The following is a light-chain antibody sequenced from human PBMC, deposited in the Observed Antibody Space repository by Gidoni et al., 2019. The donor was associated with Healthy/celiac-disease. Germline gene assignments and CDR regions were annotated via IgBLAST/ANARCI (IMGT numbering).Light chain of an antibody. V-gene: IGKV3-20*01. CDR1: QSVSSSY. CDR3: QQYGSSPRT. Sequence: EIVFTQSPGTLSLSPGERATLSCRASQSVSSSYLAWYQQKPGQAPRLLIYGASSRATGIPDRFSGSGSGTDFTLNISRLEPEDVAVYYCQQYGSSPRTFGQGTKVEIK. J-gene: IGKJ1*01. CDR2: GAS.